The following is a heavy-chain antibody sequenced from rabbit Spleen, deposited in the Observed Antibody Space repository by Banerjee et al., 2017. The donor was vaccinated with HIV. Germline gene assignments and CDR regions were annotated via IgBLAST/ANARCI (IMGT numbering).Heavy chain of an antibody. CDR2: IWTGDGDT. Sequence: QEQLEESGGGLVKPGGTLTLTCKASGIDFSSGYDMCWVRQSPGRGLEWIGCIWTGDGDTYYASWVNGRFSISKTSSTTVTLQMTSLTAADTATHLCARVINTSYYFDLWGPGTLVTVS. V-gene: IGHV1S45*01. D-gene: IGHD1-1*01. CDR1: GIDFSSGYD. J-gene: IGHJ4*01. CDR3: ARVINTSYYFDL.